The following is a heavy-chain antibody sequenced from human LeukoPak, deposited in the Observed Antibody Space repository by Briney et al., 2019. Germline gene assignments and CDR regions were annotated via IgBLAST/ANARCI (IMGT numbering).Heavy chain of an antibody. J-gene: IGHJ5*01. D-gene: IGHD6-19*01. Sequence: ASVKVSCKASGYTFTGYYMHWVRQAPGQGLEWMGWINPNSGGTNYAQKFQGRVTMTRDMSTSTVFLDLSGLRSGDTAVYYCARALGAVAPYVYDSWGQGTLVTVSS. V-gene: IGHV1-2*02. CDR3: ARALGAVAPYVYDS. CDR1: GYTFTGYY. CDR2: INPNSGGT.